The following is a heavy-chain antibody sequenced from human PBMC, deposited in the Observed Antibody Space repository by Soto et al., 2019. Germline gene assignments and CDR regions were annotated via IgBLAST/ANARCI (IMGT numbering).Heavy chain of an antibody. CDR1: GYTFTSYG. CDR3: AREQLVPTYYYYGMDV. CDR2: ISAYNGNT. D-gene: IGHD6-6*01. Sequence: QVQLVQSGAEVKKPGASVKVSCKASGYTFTSYGISWVRQAPGQGLEWMGWISAYNGNTNYAQKLQGRVTMTTDTSTSTGYMELRSLRSDDTAVYYCAREQLVPTYYYYGMDVWGQGTTVTVSS. J-gene: IGHJ6*02. V-gene: IGHV1-18*01.